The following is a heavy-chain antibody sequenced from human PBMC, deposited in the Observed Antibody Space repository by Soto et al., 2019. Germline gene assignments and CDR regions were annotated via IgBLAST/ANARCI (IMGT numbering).Heavy chain of an antibody. V-gene: IGHV1-46*01. J-gene: IGHJ5*02. CDR3: ARIGESTVDP. CDR1: GYTFTSYY. CDR2: INPSGGST. Sequence: ASVKVSCKASGYTFTSYYMHWVRHAPGQGLEWMGIINPSGGSTSYAQKFQGRVTMTRDTSTSTVYMELSSLRSGDTAVYYCARIGESTVDPWGQGTLVTVSS. D-gene: IGHD3-10*01.